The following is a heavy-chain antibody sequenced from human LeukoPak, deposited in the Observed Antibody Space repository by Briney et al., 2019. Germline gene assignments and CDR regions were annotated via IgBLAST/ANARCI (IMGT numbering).Heavy chain of an antibody. D-gene: IGHD3-9*01. CDR3: AREWYDIFTGYQGFQLDY. CDR1: GGTFSSYS. Sequence: SEEVFYKASGGTFSSYSIRWVRHARGQRREWMGSITSRLDMANSAQSFQGRITITEDKSTSTAYMELSSMRSDDTAVYYWAREWYDIFTGYQGFQLDYWGQGSLVTVSS. J-gene: IGHJ4*02. CDR2: ITSRLDMA. V-gene: IGHV1-69*04.